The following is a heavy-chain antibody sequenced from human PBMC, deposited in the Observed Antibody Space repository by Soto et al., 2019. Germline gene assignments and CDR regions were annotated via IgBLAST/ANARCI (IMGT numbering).Heavy chain of an antibody. CDR3: ARDGPMIVRGAFDI. V-gene: IGHV1-69*06. D-gene: IGHD3-22*01. CDR1: GGTFRSYA. Sequence: SVKVSCKASGGTFRSYAISWVRQAPGQGLEWMGGIIPIFGTANYAQKFQGRVTITADKSTSTAYMELSSLRSEDTAVYYCARDGPMIVRGAFDIWGQGPIGTGSS. CDR2: IIPIFGTA. J-gene: IGHJ3*02.